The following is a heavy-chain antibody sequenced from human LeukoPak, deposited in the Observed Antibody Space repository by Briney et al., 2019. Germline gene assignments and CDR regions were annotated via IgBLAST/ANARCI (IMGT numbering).Heavy chain of an antibody. Sequence: ASVKVSCKASGYTFTSYGISWVRQAPGQGLEWMGWISAYNGNTNYARKLQGRVTMTTDTSTSTAYMELWSLRSDDTAVYYCARDGNTMVRGVRLDPWGQGTLVTVSS. CDR2: ISAYNGNT. CDR1: GYTFTSYG. CDR3: ARDGNTMVRGVRLDP. V-gene: IGHV1-18*01. J-gene: IGHJ5*02. D-gene: IGHD3-10*01.